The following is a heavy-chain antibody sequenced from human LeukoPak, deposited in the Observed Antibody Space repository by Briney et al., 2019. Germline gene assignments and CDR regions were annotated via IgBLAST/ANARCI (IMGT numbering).Heavy chain of an antibody. J-gene: IGHJ3*02. CDR2: IYPGDSDT. D-gene: IGHD2-21*02. V-gene: IGHV5-51*01. CDR3: ASKQGAYCGGDCYSDAFDI. CDR1: GYSFTSYW. Sequence: GESLKISCKGSGYSFTSYWIGWARQMPGKGLEWMGIIYPGDSDTRYSPSFQGQVTISADKSISTAYLQWSSLKASDTAMYYCASKQGAYCGGDCYSDAFDIWGQGTMVTVSS.